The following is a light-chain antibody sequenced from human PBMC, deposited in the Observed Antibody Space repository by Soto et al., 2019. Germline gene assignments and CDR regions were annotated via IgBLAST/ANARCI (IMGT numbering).Light chain of an antibody. CDR1: QSVSSSY. Sequence: EIVLTQSPGTLSLSPGERATLSCRASQSVSSSYLAWYQQKPGQAPRLLIYGASSRATGIPARFSGSGSGTGFTLTISSLQSEDCAIYYCQQYHTWPITFGGGTKVDIK. V-gene: IGKV3-20*01. CDR2: GAS. CDR3: QQYHTWPIT. J-gene: IGKJ4*01.